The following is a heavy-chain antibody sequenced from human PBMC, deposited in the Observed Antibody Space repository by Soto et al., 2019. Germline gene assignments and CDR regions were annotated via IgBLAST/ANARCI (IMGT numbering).Heavy chain of an antibody. CDR2: ARNKANSYTT. CDR3: ARDFIVVVPAARGEYYYYGMDV. V-gene: IGHV3-72*01. D-gene: IGHD2-2*01. Sequence: EVQLVESGGGLVQPGGSLRLSCAASGFTFSDHHMDWVRQAPGKGLEWVGRARNKANSYTTAYAASVKGRFTISRDDSKNSLYLQMNSLRAEDTAVYYCARDFIVVVPAARGEYYYYGMDVWGQGTTVTVSS. J-gene: IGHJ6*02. CDR1: GFTFSDHH.